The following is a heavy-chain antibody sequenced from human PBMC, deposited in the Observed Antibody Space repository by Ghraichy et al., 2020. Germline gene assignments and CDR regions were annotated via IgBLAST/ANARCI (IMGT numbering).Heavy chain of an antibody. D-gene: IGHD6-19*01. V-gene: IGHV3-23*01. CDR2: TSGSGGST. CDR3: AKDHTAGQSYFDY. Sequence: GGYLRLSCAASGFTFSSYAMSWVRQAPGKGLEWVSATSGSGGSTYYADSVKGRFTISRDNSKNTLYLQMNSLRAEDTAVYYCAKDHTAGQSYFDYWGQGTLVTVSS. J-gene: IGHJ4*02. CDR1: GFTFSSYA.